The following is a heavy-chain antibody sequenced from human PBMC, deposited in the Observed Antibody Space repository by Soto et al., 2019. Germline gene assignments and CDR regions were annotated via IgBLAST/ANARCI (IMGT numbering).Heavy chain of an antibody. V-gene: IGHV1-69*13. CDR1: GGTFSSYA. CDR3: LRDPYSKVDSWDYYYGMDV. D-gene: IGHD4-4*01. J-gene: IGHJ6*02. Sequence: ASVKVSCKASGGTFSSYAISWVRQAPGQGLEWMGVIIPIFGTANYVQKFQGRVTITADESTSTAYMELSSLRSEDTAVYYCLRDPYSKVDSWDYYYGMDVWGQGTTVTVSS. CDR2: IIPIFGTA.